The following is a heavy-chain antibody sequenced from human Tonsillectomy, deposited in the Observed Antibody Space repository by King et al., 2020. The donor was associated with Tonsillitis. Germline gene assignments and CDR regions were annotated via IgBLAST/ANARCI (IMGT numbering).Heavy chain of an antibody. CDR1: GFTLSNYA. CDR2: ISGSGSYT. V-gene: IGHV3-23*04. J-gene: IGHJ4*02. CDR3: AKQIGFCSGGTCSLDY. D-gene: IGHD2-15*01. Sequence: VQLVESGGGLGQSGGSLRLSCAASGFTLSNYAMSWVRQAPGKGLEWVLSISGSGSYTYYADSVEGRFTISRDNSKNTLCLQMNSLRAEDTAVYYCAKQIGFCSGGTCSLDYWGQGALVTVSS.